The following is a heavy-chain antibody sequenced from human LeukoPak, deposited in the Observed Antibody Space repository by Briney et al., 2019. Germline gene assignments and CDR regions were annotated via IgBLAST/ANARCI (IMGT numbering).Heavy chain of an antibody. D-gene: IGHD4-17*01. CDR3: ARDSLDYGDGYYYYMDV. CDR1: GGSISSYY. CDR2: IYTSGST. J-gene: IGHJ6*03. V-gene: IGHV4-4*07. Sequence: NPSETLSLTCTVSGGSISSYYWRWIRQPAGKGLEWIGRIYTSGSTNYNPSLKSRVTMSVDTSKNQFSLKLSSVTAADTAVYYCARDSLDYGDGYYYYMDVWGKGTTVTVSS.